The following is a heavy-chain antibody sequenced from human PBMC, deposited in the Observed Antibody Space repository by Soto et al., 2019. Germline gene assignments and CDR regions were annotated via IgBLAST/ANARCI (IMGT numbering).Heavy chain of an antibody. D-gene: IGHD2-21*02. J-gene: IGHJ3*02. CDR1: GFTFSSYG. Sequence: PGGSLRLSCAASGFTFSSYGMHWVRQAPGKGLEWVAVISYDGSNKYYADSVKGRFTISRGNSKNTLYLQMNSLRAEDTAVYYCAKVHDFEDAFDIWGQGTMVTVSS. CDR2: ISYDGSNK. CDR3: AKVHDFEDAFDI. V-gene: IGHV3-30*18.